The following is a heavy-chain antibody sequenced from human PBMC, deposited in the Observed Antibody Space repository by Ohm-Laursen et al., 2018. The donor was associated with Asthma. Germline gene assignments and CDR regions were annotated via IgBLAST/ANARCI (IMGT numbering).Heavy chain of an antibody. J-gene: IGHJ4*02. D-gene: IGHD1-26*01. CDR2: IHSGGT. CDR3: ARVGFSGSYYPGYYFDY. CDR1: GFTVRINY. Sequence: SLRLSCTASGFTVRINYMNWVRQPPGKGLEWVSVIHSGGTYYADSVRGRFTVSRDTSKNTLYLQMDSLRAEDTAVYYRARVGFSGSYYPGYYFDYWGQGTLVTVSS. V-gene: IGHV3-53*01.